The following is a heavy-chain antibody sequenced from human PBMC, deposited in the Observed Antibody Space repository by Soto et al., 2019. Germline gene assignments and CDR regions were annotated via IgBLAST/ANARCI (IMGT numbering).Heavy chain of an antibody. CDR3: ARVTAVGGYYYGMDV. Sequence: GASVKVSCKASGGTFSSYAISWARQAPGQGLEWMGGIIPIFGTANYAQKFQGRVTITADESTSTAYMELSSLRSEDTAVYYCARVTAVGGYYYGMDVWGQGTTVTVSS. CDR1: GGTFSSYA. V-gene: IGHV1-69*13. CDR2: IIPIFGTA. J-gene: IGHJ6*02. D-gene: IGHD2-15*01.